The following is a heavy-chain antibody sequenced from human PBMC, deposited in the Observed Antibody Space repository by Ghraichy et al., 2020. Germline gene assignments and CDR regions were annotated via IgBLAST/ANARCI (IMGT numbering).Heavy chain of an antibody. V-gene: IGHV4-34*01. CDR2: INHSGST. D-gene: IGHD4-23*01. Sequence: SETLSLTCAVYGGSFSGYYWSWIRQPPGKGLEWIGEINHSGSTNYNPSLKSRVTISVDTSKNQFSLKLSSVTAADTAVYYCARGTPAGVVTKFDYWGQGTRVTVSS. CDR1: GGSFSGYY. J-gene: IGHJ4*02. CDR3: ARGTPAGVVTKFDY.